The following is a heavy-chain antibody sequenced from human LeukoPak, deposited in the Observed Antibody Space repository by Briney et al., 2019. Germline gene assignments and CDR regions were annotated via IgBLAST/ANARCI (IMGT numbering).Heavy chain of an antibody. CDR2: ISGSGGST. CDR1: GFTFSSYA. J-gene: IGHJ4*02. D-gene: IGHD2-2*01. Sequence: GGSLRLSCAASGFTFSSYAMSWVRQAPGKGLEGVSAISGSGGSTYYADSVTGRFTIPRDNSTTTLYLQMHSMRAEDTAVYYCANSQPPRRAYFAYWGQRTLATVSS. V-gene: IGHV3-23*01. CDR3: ANSQPPRRAYFAY.